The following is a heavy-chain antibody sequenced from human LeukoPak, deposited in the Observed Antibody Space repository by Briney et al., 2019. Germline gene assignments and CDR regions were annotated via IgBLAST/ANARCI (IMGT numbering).Heavy chain of an antibody. CDR1: GGSISSSNYY. CDR3: ARDHSISIVLMVYAQLGFDY. V-gene: IGHV4-39*07. D-gene: IGHD2-8*01. Sequence: SETLSLTCTVSGGSISSSNYYWGWIRQPPGKGLEWIGIIHYSGSTYYNPSLKSRVTISVDTSKNQFSLKLSSVTAADTAVYYCARDHSISIVLMVYAQLGFDYWGQGTLVTVSS. CDR2: IHYSGST. J-gene: IGHJ4*02.